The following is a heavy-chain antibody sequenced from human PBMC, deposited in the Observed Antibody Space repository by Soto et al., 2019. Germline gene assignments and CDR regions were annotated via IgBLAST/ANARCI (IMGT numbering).Heavy chain of an antibody. V-gene: IGHV3-30-3*01. Sequence: QVQLVESGGGVVQPGRSLRLSCAASGFTFSSYAMHWVRQAPDKGLEWVAVISYDGSTKYYGDSMKGRFTISRDNSKNTLYPEMNSLRAEDTAVYYCARVQSVAATDSNWYFDLWGRGTLVTVSS. CDR3: ARVQSVAATDSNWYFDL. J-gene: IGHJ2*01. D-gene: IGHD6-13*01. CDR1: GFTFSSYA. CDR2: ISYDGSTK.